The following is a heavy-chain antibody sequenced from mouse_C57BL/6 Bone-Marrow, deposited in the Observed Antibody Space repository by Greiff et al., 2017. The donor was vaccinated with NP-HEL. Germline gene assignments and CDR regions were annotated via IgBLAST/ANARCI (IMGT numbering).Heavy chain of an antibody. J-gene: IGHJ2*01. D-gene: IGHD2-4*01. Sequence: DVMLVESGEGLVKPGGSLKLSCAASGFTFSSYAMSWVRQTPEKRLEWVAYISSGGDYIYYADTVKGRFTISRDNARNTLYLQMSSLKSEDTAMYYCTRRDYDYDVHFDYWGQGTTLTVSS. V-gene: IGHV5-9-1*02. CDR2: ISSGGDYI. CDR3: TRRDYDYDVHFDY. CDR1: GFTFSSYA.